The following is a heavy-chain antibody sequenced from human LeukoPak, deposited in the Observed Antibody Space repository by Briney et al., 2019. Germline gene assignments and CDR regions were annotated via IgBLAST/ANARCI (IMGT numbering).Heavy chain of an antibody. Sequence: SVKVSCKASGGTFSSYTISWVRQAPGQGLEWMGRIIPILGIANYAQKFQGRVTITADKSTSTAYMELSSLRSEDTAVYYCARGAGLNWFDPWGQGTLVTVSS. J-gene: IGHJ5*02. D-gene: IGHD1-26*01. CDR2: IIPILGIA. CDR1: GGTFSSYT. V-gene: IGHV1-69*02. CDR3: ARGAGLNWFDP.